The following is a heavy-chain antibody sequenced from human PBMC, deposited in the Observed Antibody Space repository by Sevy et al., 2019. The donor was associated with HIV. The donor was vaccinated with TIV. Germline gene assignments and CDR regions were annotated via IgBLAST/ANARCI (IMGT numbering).Heavy chain of an antibody. V-gene: IGHV4-61*01. CDR2: VYHTGST. J-gene: IGHJ4*02. CDR1: GVSVTSDTYY. CDR3: AREPYFFDKSGYFWDY. Sequence: SETLSFTCAVSGVSVTSDTYYWSWIRQPPGKGLEWIGYVYHTGSTNYSPSFKSRVTISIDTSKNQFSLRLFSVAAADTAMYYCAREPYFFDKSGYFWDYWGQGILVTVSS. D-gene: IGHD3-22*01.